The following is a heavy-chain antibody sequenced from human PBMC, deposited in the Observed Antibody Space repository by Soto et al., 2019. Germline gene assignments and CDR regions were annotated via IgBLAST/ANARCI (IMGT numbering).Heavy chain of an antibody. J-gene: IGHJ3*02. CDR1: GYTFTSYA. CDR2: INAGNGNT. Sequence: ASVKVSCKASGYTFTSYAMHWVRQAPGQRLEWMGWINAGNGNTKYSQKFQGRVTITRDTSASTAHMELSSLRSEDTAVYYCARGHGYCSGTSCYGLGAFDIWGQGTMVTVSS. D-gene: IGHD2-2*01. CDR3: ARGHGYCSGTSCYGLGAFDI. V-gene: IGHV1-3*01.